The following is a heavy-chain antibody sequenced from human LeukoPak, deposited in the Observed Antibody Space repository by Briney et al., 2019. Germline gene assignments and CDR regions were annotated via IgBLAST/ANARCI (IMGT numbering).Heavy chain of an antibody. CDR3: ARPSGGYSSGWSGPFDY. Sequence: PSETLSLTCTVSGGSISSSRYYGGWIRQPPGKGLEWIGSIYYSGSTYYNPSLKSRVTISVDTSKNQFSLKLSSVTAADTAVYYCARPSGGYSSGWSGPFDYWGQGTLVTVSS. J-gene: IGHJ4*02. CDR1: GGSISSSRYY. CDR2: IYYSGST. D-gene: IGHD6-19*01. V-gene: IGHV4-39*01.